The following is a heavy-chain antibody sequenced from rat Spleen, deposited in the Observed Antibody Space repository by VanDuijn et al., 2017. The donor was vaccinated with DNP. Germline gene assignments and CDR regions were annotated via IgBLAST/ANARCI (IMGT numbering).Heavy chain of an antibody. CDR1: GFNFNDYW. CDR2: INKDSSII. CDR3: TTRGDGFDNWFAY. V-gene: IGHV4-2*01. J-gene: IGHJ3*01. Sequence: EVRLVESGGGLVQPGRSLKLSCAASGFNFNDYWMGWVRQAPGKGLEWIGEINKDSSIINYTPSLRDKFTISRDNAQNTLYLQMSKLGSEDTAIYYGTTRGDGFDNWFAYWGQGTLVTVSS. D-gene: IGHD1-11*01.